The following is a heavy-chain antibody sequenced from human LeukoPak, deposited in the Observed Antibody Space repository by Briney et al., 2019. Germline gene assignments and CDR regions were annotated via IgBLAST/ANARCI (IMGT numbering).Heavy chain of an antibody. CDR3: ARAVGYSYGHPTPSYYYGMDV. CDR2: IYPGDSDT. V-gene: IGHV5-51*01. D-gene: IGHD5-18*01. Sequence: GESLKISCKGSGYSFTSYWIGWVRQMPGKGLEWMGIIYPGDSDTRYSPSFQGQVTISADKSISTAYLQWSSLKASDTAMYYCARAVGYSYGHPTPSYYYGMDVWGQGTTVTVSS. J-gene: IGHJ6*02. CDR1: GYSFTSYW.